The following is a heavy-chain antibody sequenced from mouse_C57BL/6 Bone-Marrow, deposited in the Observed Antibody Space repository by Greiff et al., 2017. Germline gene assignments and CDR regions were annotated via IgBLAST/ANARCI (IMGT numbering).Heavy chain of an antibody. V-gene: IGHV1-54*01. CDR2: INPGSGGT. Sequence: QVQLQQSGAELVRPGTSVKVSCKASGYAFTNYLIEWVKQRPGQGLEWIGVINPGSGGTNYNEKFKGKATLTADKSSSTAYMQLSSLTSEDSAVYVCARTAQATHYFDFGGQGTTLTVSS. J-gene: IGHJ2*01. CDR3: ARTAQATHYFDF. D-gene: IGHD3-2*02. CDR1: GYAFTNYL.